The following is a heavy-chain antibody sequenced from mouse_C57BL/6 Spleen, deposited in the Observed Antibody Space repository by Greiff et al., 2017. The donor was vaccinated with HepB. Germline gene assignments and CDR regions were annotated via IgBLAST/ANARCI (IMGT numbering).Heavy chain of an antibody. V-gene: IGHV1-54*01. CDR2: INPGSGGT. CDR1: GYAFTNYL. J-gene: IGHJ3*01. Sequence: VQLQQSGAELVRPGTSVKVSCKASGYAFTNYLIEWVKQRPGQGLEWIGVINPGSGGTNYNEKFKGKATLTADTSSSTAYMQLSSLTSEDSAVYFWAIEQAYWGQGTPVTVS. CDR3: AIEQAY.